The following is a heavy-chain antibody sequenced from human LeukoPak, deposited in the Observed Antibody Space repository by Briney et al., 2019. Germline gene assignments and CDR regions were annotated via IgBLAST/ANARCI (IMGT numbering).Heavy chain of an antibody. V-gene: IGHV3-23*01. CDR3: AKQGHYYDSTGYFDY. Sequence: GRSLRLSCAASGFSFSTYGMSWVRQAPGKGLEWVSAISGSSGGTYYADSVKGRFTISRDNSKNTLYLQINSLRAEDTAVYYCAKQGHYYDSTGYFDYWGQGTLVTVSS. CDR1: GFSFSTYG. CDR2: ISGSSGGT. J-gene: IGHJ4*02. D-gene: IGHD3-22*01.